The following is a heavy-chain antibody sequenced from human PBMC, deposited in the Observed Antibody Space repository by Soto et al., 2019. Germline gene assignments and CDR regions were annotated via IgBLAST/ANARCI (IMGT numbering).Heavy chain of an antibody. CDR1: GFTFSTYW. V-gene: IGHV3-7*03. Sequence: EVQLLGSGGGLVQPGGSLRLSCVASGFTFSTYWMNWVRQAPGIGLEWLANINPNGSVGTYVDSVKGRFTTSRDNAKNSLYLQMNILRADEMAVYCCAGWGGHDYNYWGQGIMVTVSS. J-gene: IGHJ4*02. CDR3: AGWGGHDYNY. D-gene: IGHD3-16*01. CDR2: INPNGSVG.